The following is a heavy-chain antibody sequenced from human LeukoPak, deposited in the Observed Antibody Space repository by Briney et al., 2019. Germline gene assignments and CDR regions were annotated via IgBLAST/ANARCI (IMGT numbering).Heavy chain of an antibody. CDR1: GGSFSGYY. V-gene: IGHV4-34*01. CDR3: ARSWELRSTFDY. CDR2: INHSGST. D-gene: IGHD1-26*01. Sequence: SETLSLTCAVYGGSFSGYYWSWIRQPPGKGLEWIGKINHSGSTNYNPSLKSRVTISVDTSKNQFSLKLSSVTAADAAVYYCARSWELRSTFDYWGQGTLVTVSS. J-gene: IGHJ4*02.